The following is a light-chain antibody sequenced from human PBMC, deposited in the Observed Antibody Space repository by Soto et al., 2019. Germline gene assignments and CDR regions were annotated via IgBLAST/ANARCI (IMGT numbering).Light chain of an antibody. CDR1: SSDVGGYNY. V-gene: IGLV2-14*01. CDR3: SSYTSSGTYV. J-gene: IGLJ1*01. Sequence: QCVLAQPSSVSGSPGQSITISCTGTSSDVGGYNYVSWYQQHPGKAPKVMIYDASNRPSGVSNRFSGSKSGNTASLTISGLQAEDEADYFCSSYTSSGTYVFGTGTKVTVL. CDR2: DAS.